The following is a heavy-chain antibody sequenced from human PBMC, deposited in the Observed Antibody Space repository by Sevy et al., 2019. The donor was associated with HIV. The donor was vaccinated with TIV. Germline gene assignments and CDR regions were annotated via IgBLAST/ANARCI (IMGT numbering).Heavy chain of an antibody. CDR3: ATHASDYDSTGYLERDAFDI. D-gene: IGHD3-22*01. J-gene: IGHJ3*02. CDR2: TGGST. V-gene: IGHV3-23*01. CDR1: GFPFSSYA. Sequence: GGSLRLSCAASGFPFSSYAMNWVRQGPGKGLEWVSATGGSTYYADSVKGRFTISRDNSKNTLYLQMNSLRAEDTAVYYCATHASDYDSTGYLERDAFDIWGQGTMVTVSS.